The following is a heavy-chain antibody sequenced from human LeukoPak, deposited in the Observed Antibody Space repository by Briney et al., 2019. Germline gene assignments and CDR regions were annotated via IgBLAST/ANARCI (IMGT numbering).Heavy chain of an antibody. CDR3: AKQGSYSGSYSYYYGMDV. D-gene: IGHD1-26*01. V-gene: IGHV3-7*03. Sequence: GGSLRLSCAASGFTFSSYWMSWVRQAPGKGLEWVANIKQDGSEKYYVDSVKGRFTISRDNAKNSLYLQMNSLRAEDTALYYCAKQGSYSGSYSYYYGMDVWGQGTTVTVSS. CDR1: GFTFSSYW. J-gene: IGHJ6*02. CDR2: IKQDGSEK.